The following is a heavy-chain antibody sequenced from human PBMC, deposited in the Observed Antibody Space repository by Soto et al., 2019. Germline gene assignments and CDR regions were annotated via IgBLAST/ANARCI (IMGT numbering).Heavy chain of an antibody. V-gene: IGHV1-18*01. Sequence: AASVKVSCKASGYNFINFGINWVRQAPGQGLEWVGRISPYSGNTNYAQKFQGRVTMTTDTRTAYMELRSLRSDDTAVYYCAKLAAYSTISPLDMWGQGTKVTVSS. J-gene: IGHJ3*02. CDR2: ISPYSGNT. CDR3: AKLAAYSTISPLDM. CDR1: GYNFINFG. D-gene: IGHD2-15*01.